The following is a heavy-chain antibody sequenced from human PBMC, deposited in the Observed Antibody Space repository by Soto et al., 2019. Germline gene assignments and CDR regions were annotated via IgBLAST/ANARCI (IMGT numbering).Heavy chain of an antibody. D-gene: IGHD1-26*01. Sequence: QVQLVQSGAEVKKPGASVKVSCKASGYTFTSYYMHWVRQAPGQGLEWMGIINPSGGSTSYAQKFQGRVTMTRDTSTSTVYMELSSLRSEDTAVYYCASDFSGSYYYYYGMDVWVQGTTVTVSS. CDR2: INPSGGST. CDR3: ASDFSGSYYYYYGMDV. V-gene: IGHV1-46*01. CDR1: GYTFTSYY. J-gene: IGHJ6*02.